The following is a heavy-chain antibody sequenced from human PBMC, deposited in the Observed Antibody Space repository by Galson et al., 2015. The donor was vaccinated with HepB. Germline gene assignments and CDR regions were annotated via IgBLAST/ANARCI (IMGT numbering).Heavy chain of an antibody. V-gene: IGHV3-33*08. D-gene: IGHD3-10*01. Sequence: SLRLSCAASGFTFSSYDMNWVRQAPGKGLEWVAVIWDDGGNKYYADSVKGRFTISRDNSKNTMYLQMNSLRAEDTAVYYCASDKKVRGFNDVFEFWGQGTLVTVSS. J-gene: IGHJ4*02. CDR2: IWDDGGNK. CDR3: ASDKKVRGFNDVFEF. CDR1: GFTFSSYD.